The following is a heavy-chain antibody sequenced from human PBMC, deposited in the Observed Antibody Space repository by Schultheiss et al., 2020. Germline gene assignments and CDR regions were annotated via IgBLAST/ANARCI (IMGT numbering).Heavy chain of an antibody. J-gene: IGHJ6*02. CDR1: GFIFSNAW. D-gene: IGHD4-17*01. CDR3: ARVYGDYPSYYYGMDV. V-gene: IGHV3-21*01. CDR2: ISSTTTYI. Sequence: GGSLRLSCAASGFIFSNAWMNWVRQAPGKGLEWVSSISSTTTYIYYADSVKGRFTISRDNAKNSLALQMNSLRAEDTAVYYCARVYGDYPSYYYGMDVWGQGTTVTVSS.